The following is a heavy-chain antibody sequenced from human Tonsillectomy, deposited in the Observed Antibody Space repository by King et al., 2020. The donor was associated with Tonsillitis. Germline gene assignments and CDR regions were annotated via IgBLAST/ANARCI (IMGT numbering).Heavy chain of an antibody. CDR1: GFTFSSYW. Sequence: ERQLVQSGGGLVQPGGSLRLSCAASGFTFSSYWMSWVRQAPGKGLEWVANIKQDGSEGHYVDSVKGRFTISRDNAKNSLYLQMNRLRAEDTDVYYCAIDITSFYSMGDYYFDYWGQGTLVTVSS. CDR2: IKQDGSEG. J-gene: IGHJ4*02. CDR3: AIDITSFYSMGDYYFDY. D-gene: IGHD2-21*01. V-gene: IGHV3-7*03.